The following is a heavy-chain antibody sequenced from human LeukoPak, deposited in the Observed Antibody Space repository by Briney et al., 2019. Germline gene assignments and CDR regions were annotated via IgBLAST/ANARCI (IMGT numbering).Heavy chain of an antibody. V-gene: IGHV4-4*02. J-gene: IGHJ5*02. D-gene: IGHD2-2*01. CDR3: ARDYCTSTTCPNWFDP. CDR1: GGSISSSYW. CDR2: INHSGST. Sequence: PSGTLSLTCAVSGGSISSSYWWSWIRPPPGKGREGMGEINHSGSTNYNLSLKSRVTISVDKSKDQFSLKLNSVTAADTAVYYCARDYCTSTTCPNWFDPWGQGTLVTVSS.